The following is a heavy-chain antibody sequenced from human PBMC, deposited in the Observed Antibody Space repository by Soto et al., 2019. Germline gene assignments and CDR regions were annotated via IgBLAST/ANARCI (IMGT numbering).Heavy chain of an antibody. CDR1: GFTVSSNY. CDR3: AREPRRNYDILTGYL. J-gene: IGHJ4*02. V-gene: IGHV3-53*01. Sequence: GGSLRLSCAASGFTVSSNYMSWVRQAPGKGLEWVSVIYSGGSTYYADSVKGRFTISRDNSKNTLYLQMNSLRAEDTAVYYCAREPRRNYDILTGYLWGQGTLVTVSS. D-gene: IGHD3-9*01. CDR2: IYSGGST.